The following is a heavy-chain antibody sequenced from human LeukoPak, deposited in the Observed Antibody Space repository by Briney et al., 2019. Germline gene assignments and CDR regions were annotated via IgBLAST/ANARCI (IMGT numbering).Heavy chain of an antibody. CDR3: ARDGTTVGY. J-gene: IGHJ4*02. D-gene: IGHD1-7*01. CDR1: GFTFSTYA. CDR2: ISGSGDTT. Sequence: PGGSLRLSCAAAGFTFSTYAMNWVRQAPGKGLEWVSAISGSGDTTYYADSVKGRFTISRDNAKNSLYLQMNSLRAEDTAVYYCARDGTTVGYWGQGTLVTVSS. V-gene: IGHV3-23*01.